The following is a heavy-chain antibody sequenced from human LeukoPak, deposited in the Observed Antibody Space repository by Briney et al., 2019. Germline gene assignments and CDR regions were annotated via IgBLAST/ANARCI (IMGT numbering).Heavy chain of an antibody. CDR3: ARGGCGGDPTNYYYYYMDV. J-gene: IGHJ6*03. D-gene: IGHD2-21*02. CDR2: IIPIFGTA. Sequence: ASVKLSCKASGGTFSSYAISWVRQAPGQGLEWMGGIIPIFGTANYAQKFQGRVTITADESTSTAYMELSSLRSEDTAVYYCARGGCGGDPTNYYYYYMDVWGKGTTVTISS. CDR1: GGTFSSYA. V-gene: IGHV1-69*13.